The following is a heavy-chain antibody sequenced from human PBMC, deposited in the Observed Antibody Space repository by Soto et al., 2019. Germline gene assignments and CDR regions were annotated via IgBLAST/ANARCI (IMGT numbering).Heavy chain of an antibody. CDR3: AKEMTLDGMDV. V-gene: IGHV1-2*02. CDR1: GYTFTSYA. D-gene: IGHD2-21*02. CDR2: INPNSGGT. Sequence: ASVKVSCKASGYTFTSYAMHWVRQAPGQGLEWMGWINPNSGGTSYAQKFQGRVTMTRDTSITTAYMELSRLSSDDTAVYYCAKEMTLDGMDVWGQGTTVTVSS. J-gene: IGHJ6*02.